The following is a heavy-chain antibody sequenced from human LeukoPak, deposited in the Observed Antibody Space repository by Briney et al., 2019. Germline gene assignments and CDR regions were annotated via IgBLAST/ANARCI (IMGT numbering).Heavy chain of an antibody. Sequence: PGGSLRLSCAASGFTFSSYSMNWVRQAPGKGLEWVSYISSSSSTIYYADSVKGRFTISRDNAKNSLYLQMNSLRAEDTVVYYCARGGGYSYGPYYYYGMDVWGQGTTVTVSS. CDR2: ISSSSSTI. V-gene: IGHV3-48*01. CDR1: GFTFSSYS. D-gene: IGHD5-18*01. CDR3: ARGGGYSYGPYYYYGMDV. J-gene: IGHJ6*02.